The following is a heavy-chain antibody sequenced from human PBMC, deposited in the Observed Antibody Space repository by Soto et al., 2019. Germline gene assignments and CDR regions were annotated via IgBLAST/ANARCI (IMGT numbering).Heavy chain of an antibody. CDR2: ISGSGGST. D-gene: IGHD3-10*01. CDR1: GFTFSSYA. V-gene: IGHV3-23*01. Sequence: EVQLLESGGGLVQPGGSLRLSCAASGFTFSSYAMSWVRQAPGKGLEWVSAISGSGGSTYYADSVKGRFTISRDNSKNTLYLQMNSLRAEDAAVYYCAKWDSVRGVIIIDYFDYWGLGILVTDSS. CDR3: AKWDSVRGVIIIDYFDY. J-gene: IGHJ4*02.